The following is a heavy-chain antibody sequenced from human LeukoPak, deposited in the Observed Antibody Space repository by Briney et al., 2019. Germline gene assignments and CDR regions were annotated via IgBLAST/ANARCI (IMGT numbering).Heavy chain of an antibody. V-gene: IGHV4-30-4*07. Sequence: SQTLSLTCAVSGGSLSSGGYSWSWIRQPPEKGLEWIGYIYYSGSTYYNPSLKSRVTISVDTSKNQFSLKLSSVTAADTAVYYCARDGAGGSGSTYFDYWGQGTLVTVSS. J-gene: IGHJ4*02. CDR1: GGSLSSGGYS. CDR3: ARDGAGGSGSTYFDY. CDR2: IYYSGST. D-gene: IGHD3-10*01.